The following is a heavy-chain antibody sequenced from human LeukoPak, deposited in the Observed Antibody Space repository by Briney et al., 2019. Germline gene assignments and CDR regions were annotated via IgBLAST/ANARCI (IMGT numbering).Heavy chain of an antibody. Sequence: ASVKVSCKASGYTFTGYYMHWVRQAPGQGLEWMGWINPNSGGTNYAQKFQGRVTMSRDTSFSTAYMELSRLRYDDTAVYYRARVGYSGYDFGWFDPWGQGTLVTVSS. CDR1: GYTFTGYY. J-gene: IGHJ5*02. CDR3: ARVGYSGYDFGWFDP. V-gene: IGHV1-2*02. D-gene: IGHD5-12*01. CDR2: INPNSGGT.